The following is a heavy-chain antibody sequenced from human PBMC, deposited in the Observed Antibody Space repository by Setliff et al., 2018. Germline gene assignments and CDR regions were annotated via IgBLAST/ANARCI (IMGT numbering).Heavy chain of an antibody. D-gene: IGHD6-19*01. V-gene: IGHV4-4*07. J-gene: IGHJ6*03. Sequence: SETVSLTCTVSGGSISSYYWSWIRQPAGKGLEWIGHIYIGGSANYNPSLKSRVTMSIDTSKNQFSLKLNSVTAADMAVYYCAREQWLDPPGYYYMDVWAKGTTVTVS. CDR1: GGSISSYY. CDR3: AREQWLDPPGYYYMDV. CDR2: IYIGGSA.